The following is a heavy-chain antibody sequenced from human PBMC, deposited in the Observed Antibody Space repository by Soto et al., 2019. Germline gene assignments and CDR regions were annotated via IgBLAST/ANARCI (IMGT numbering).Heavy chain of an antibody. CDR1: GFTFSRFW. V-gene: IGHV3-74*01. CDR3: TAPFGGHVVNL. CDR2: ISPDGRNT. Sequence: EVQLEESGGGLVQPGGSLRLSCAASGFTFSRFWMHWVRQAPGKGLVWVSRISPDGRNTVYADSVKGRFTISRDNAKNTLYLQMNSLSAAAAAVYFCTAPFGGHVVNLWGQGAMVTVSS. J-gene: IGHJ3*01. D-gene: IGHD2-15*01.